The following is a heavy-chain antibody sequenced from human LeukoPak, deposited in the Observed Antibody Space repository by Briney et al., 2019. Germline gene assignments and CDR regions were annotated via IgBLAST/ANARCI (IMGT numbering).Heavy chain of an antibody. D-gene: IGHD3-10*01. CDR1: GFTFSSYS. CDR2: ISSSSSYI. V-gene: IGHV3-21*01. Sequence: GSLRLSCAASGFTFSSYSMNWVRQAPGKGLEWVSSISSSSSYIYYADSVKGRFTISRDNAKNSLYLQMNSLRAEDTAVYYCARTGIYYYGMDVWGKGTTVTVSS. CDR3: ARTGIYYYGMDV. J-gene: IGHJ6*04.